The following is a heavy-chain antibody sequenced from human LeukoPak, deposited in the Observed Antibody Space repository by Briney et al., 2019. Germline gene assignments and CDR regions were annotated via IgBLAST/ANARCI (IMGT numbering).Heavy chain of an antibody. J-gene: IGHJ5*02. V-gene: IGHV3-21*01. Sequence: GGSLRLSCAASGFTFSSYSMNWGRQAPGKGLEGVSSISSSSSYIYYADSVKGRFTISRDNAKNSLYLQMNSLRADDTAVYYCARAPIAAAGTKNWFDPWGQGTLVTVSS. CDR1: GFTFSSYS. CDR2: ISSSSSYI. D-gene: IGHD6-13*01. CDR3: ARAPIAAAGTKNWFDP.